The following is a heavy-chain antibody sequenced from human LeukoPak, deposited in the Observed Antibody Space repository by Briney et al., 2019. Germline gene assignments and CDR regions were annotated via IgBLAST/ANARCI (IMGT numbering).Heavy chain of an antibody. D-gene: IGHD3-10*01. CDR3: ARQIYYGSGSYYYYYMDV. J-gene: IGHJ6*03. CDR2: IYYSGST. V-gene: IGHV4-39*07. Sequence: PSETLSLTCTVSGGSISSSSYYWGWIRQPPGKGLEWIGSIYYSGSTNYNPSLKSRVTISVDTSKNQFSLKLSSVTAADTAVYYCARQIYYGSGSYYYYYMDVWGKGTTVTISS. CDR1: GGSISSSSYY.